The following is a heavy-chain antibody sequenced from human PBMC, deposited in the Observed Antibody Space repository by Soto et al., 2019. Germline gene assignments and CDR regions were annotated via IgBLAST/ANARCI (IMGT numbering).Heavy chain of an antibody. CDR2: ISYDGSNK. CDR3: ARSTMVRGVISGFDY. V-gene: IGHV3-30-3*01. D-gene: IGHD3-10*01. J-gene: IGHJ4*02. CDR1: GFTFSSYA. Sequence: QVQLVESGGGVVQPGRSLRLSCAASGFTFSSYAMHWVRQAPGKGLEWVAVISYDGSNKYYADSVKGRFTISRDNSKNTLYLQRNSLRAEDTAVYYCARSTMVRGVISGFDYWGQGTLVTVSS.